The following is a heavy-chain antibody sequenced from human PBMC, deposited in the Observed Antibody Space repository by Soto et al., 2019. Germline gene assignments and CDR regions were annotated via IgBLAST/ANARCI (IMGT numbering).Heavy chain of an antibody. J-gene: IGHJ5*02. CDR2: MNPNSGNT. Sequence: ASVKVSCKASGYTFTSYDINWVRQATGQGLEWMGWMNPNSGNTGYAQKFQGRVTMTRNTSISTAYMELSSLRSEDTAVYYCARVKGPAYYDFWSGHQNWFDPWGQGTLVTVSS. D-gene: IGHD3-3*01. CDR1: GYTFTSYD. V-gene: IGHV1-8*01. CDR3: ARVKGPAYYDFWSGHQNWFDP.